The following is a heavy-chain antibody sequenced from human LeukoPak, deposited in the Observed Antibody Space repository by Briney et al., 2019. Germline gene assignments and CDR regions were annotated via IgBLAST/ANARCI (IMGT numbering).Heavy chain of an antibody. V-gene: IGHV4-61*01. J-gene: IGHJ4*02. Sequence: SETLSLTCNVSGGSVSRSSYYWGWIRQPPGKGLEWIGYIYYSGSTNYNPSLKSRVTISVDTSKNQFSLKLSSVTAADTAVYYCASQRIAARHFDYWGQGTLVTVSS. CDR3: ASQRIAARHFDY. CDR2: IYYSGST. CDR1: GGSVSRSSYY. D-gene: IGHD6-6*01.